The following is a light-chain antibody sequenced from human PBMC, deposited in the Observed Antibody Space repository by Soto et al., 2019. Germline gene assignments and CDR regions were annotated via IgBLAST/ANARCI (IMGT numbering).Light chain of an antibody. Sequence: QSVLTQPASVSGSPGQSITISCTGTSSDVGGYNYVSWYQQHPGKAPKLMIYEVSNRPSGVSNRFSGSKSDNTASLTISGLQAEDEADYYCSSYTRFSTYVFGTGTKLTVL. J-gene: IGLJ1*01. V-gene: IGLV2-14*01. CDR1: SSDVGGYNY. CDR2: EVS. CDR3: SSYTRFSTYV.